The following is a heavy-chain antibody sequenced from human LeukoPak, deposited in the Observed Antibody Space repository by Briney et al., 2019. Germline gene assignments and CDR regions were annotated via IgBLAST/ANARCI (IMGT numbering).Heavy chain of an antibody. CDR2: IFYTGNT. CDR3: PTVVVVAATNYYYYATDV. J-gene: IGHJ6*02. CDR1: GGSIRSDDYY. V-gene: IGHV4-30-4*01. D-gene: IGHD2-15*01. Sequence: SQTLFLTCTVSGGSIRSDDYYWSWIRQPPGKGLEWIGYIFYTGNTHYNPSLQSRVTFSVDTSKNQFSLKLSSVTAADTAVYFCPTVVVVAATNYYYYATDVWGQGPRSPSP.